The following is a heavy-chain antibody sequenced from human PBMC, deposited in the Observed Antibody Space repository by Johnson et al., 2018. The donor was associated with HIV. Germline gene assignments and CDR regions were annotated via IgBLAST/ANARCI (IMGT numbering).Heavy chain of an antibody. D-gene: IGHD3-9*01. CDR1: VFTFSSFG. CDR2: IHSGGST. Sequence: QVQLVESGGGLVQPGRSLRLSCAASVFTFSSFGMHWVRQAPGKGLEWVSVIHSGGSTYYADSVKGRFTILRDNSKNTLYLQMNSLRAEDTAVYYCARDDILTGYYDAFDIWGQGTMVTVSS. CDR3: ARDDILTGYYDAFDI. V-gene: IGHV3-NL1*01. J-gene: IGHJ3*02.